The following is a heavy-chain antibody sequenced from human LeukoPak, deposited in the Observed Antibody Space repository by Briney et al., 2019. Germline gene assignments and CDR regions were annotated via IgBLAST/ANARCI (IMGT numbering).Heavy chain of an antibody. CDR2: INPNSGGT. Sequence: GASVKVSCKASGYIFTGYYMHWVRQAPGQGLGWMGWINPNSGGTSYAQKFQGRVTMTRDTSISTAYMELSRLRSDDTAVYYYAREDCSTTTCLKAFDIWGQGTMVTVS. V-gene: IGHV1-2*02. J-gene: IGHJ3*02. CDR1: GYIFTGYY. CDR3: AREDCSTTTCLKAFDI. D-gene: IGHD2-2*01.